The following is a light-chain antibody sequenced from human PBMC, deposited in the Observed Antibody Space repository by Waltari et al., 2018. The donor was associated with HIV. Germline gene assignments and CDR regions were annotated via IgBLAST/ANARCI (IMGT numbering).Light chain of an antibody. V-gene: IGLV2-23*02. CDR1: SSDVGRYNL. Sequence: QSALTQPASVSGSPGQSITISCTGTSSDVGRYNLVSWYRQHPGKAPKLVIYEVRKWHAGGSQRVDGSKSGNTASLTISGLRAEEEGDYDCLSYGGTGSWVCGGGTGVTVL. CDR2: EVR. CDR3: LSYGGTGSWV. J-gene: IGLJ3*02.